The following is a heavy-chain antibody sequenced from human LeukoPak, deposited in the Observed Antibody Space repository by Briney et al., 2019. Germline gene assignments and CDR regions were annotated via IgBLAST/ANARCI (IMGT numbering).Heavy chain of an antibody. Sequence: GGSLRLSCAASGFTFSSYAMSWVRQAPGKGLEWVSAISGSGGSTYYADSVKGRFTISRDNSKNTLYLQMNSLRAEDTAVYYCAKDGRAYDYGDYGYFQHWGQGTLVTVSS. V-gene: IGHV3-23*01. CDR1: GFTFSSYA. J-gene: IGHJ1*01. CDR2: ISGSGGST. D-gene: IGHD4-17*01. CDR3: AKDGRAYDYGDYGYFQH.